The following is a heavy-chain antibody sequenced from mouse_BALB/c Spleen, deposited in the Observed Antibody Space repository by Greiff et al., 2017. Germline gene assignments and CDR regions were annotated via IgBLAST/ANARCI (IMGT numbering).Heavy chain of an antibody. J-gene: IGHJ3*01. CDR1: GYTFNSYW. Sequence: QVQLQQPGAELVRSGASVKLSCKASGYTFNSYWMHWVKQRPGQGLEWIGMIDPSDSETDYNQMFKDKATLTVDKSSSTAYMQLSSLTSEDSAVYSCASDGYGRRWFAYWGQGTLVTVSA. CDR2: IDPSDSET. CDR3: ASDGYGRRWFAY. V-gene: IGHV1-52*01. D-gene: IGHD2-3*01.